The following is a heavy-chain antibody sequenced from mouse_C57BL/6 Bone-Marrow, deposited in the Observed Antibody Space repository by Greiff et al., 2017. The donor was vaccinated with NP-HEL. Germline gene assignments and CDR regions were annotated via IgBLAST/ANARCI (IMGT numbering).Heavy chain of an antibody. Sequence: QVQLQQPGAELVMPGASVKLSCKASGYTFTSYWMHWVKQRPGQGLEWIGEIDPSDSYTNYNQKFKGKSTLTVDKSSSTAYMQLSSLTSEDSAVYDCERGLIYYDHVDYWGQGTTLTVSS. D-gene: IGHD2-4*01. CDR1: GYTFTSYW. J-gene: IGHJ2*01. CDR3: ERGLIYYDHVDY. V-gene: IGHV1-69*01. CDR2: IDPSDSYT.